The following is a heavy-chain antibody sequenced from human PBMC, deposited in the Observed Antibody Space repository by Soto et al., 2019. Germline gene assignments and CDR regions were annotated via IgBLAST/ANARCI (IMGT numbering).Heavy chain of an antibody. J-gene: IGHJ5*02. V-gene: IGHV1-69*13. D-gene: IGHD3-10*01. CDR3: ARGRYQYSSGPNADNWFDP. CDR1: GGGFIGYA. Sequence: GAPLKGSWKGSGGGFIGYAIGWVRQAPVQGLEWMGGIIPIFGTANYAQKFQGRVTITADESTSMAYMELSSLRCEDTALYYCARGRYQYSSGPNADNWFDPWGHGVLVTVSS. CDR2: IIPIFGTA.